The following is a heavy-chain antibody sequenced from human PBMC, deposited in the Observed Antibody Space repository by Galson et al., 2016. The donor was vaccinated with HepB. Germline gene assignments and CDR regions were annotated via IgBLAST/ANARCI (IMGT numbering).Heavy chain of an antibody. CDR3: ARMAREAQSHFYYYYGMDV. V-gene: IGHV3-11*01. CDR1: GSTFSDYY. CDR2: ISSSGSTI. D-gene: IGHD5-24*01. Sequence: SLRLSCAASGSTFSDYYMSWIRQAPGKGLEWVSYISSSGSTIYYADSVKGRFPISRDNAKNSLYLQMNNLRAEDTAVYYCARMAREAQSHFYYYYGMDVWGQGTTVTVSS. J-gene: IGHJ6*02.